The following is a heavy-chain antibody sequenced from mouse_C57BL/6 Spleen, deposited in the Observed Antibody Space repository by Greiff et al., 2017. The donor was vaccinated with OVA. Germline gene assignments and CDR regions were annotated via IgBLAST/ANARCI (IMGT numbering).Heavy chain of an antibody. D-gene: IGHD3-3*01. CDR3: ARKGQEAMDY. Sequence: EVQLVESGGGLVKPGGSLKLSCAASGFTFSSYAMSWVRQTPEKRLEWVATISDGGSYTYYPDNVKGRFTISRDNAKNNLYLQMSHLKSEDTAMYYCARKGQEAMDYWGQGTSVTVSS. J-gene: IGHJ4*01. V-gene: IGHV5-4*01. CDR1: GFTFSSYA. CDR2: ISDGGSYT.